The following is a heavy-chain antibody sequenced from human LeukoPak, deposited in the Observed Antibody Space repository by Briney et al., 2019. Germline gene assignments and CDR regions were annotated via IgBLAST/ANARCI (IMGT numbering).Heavy chain of an antibody. CDR2: ISSSSSTI. Sequence: GGSLRLSCAASGFTFSSYSMNWVRQAPGKGLEWVSYISSSSSTIYYADSVKGRFTISRDNAKNSLYLQMNSLRAEDTAVYYCARVVPAAIIPYYYYYMDVWGKGTTVTVSS. CDR3: ARVVPAAIIPYYYYYMDV. CDR1: GFTFSSYS. V-gene: IGHV3-48*01. J-gene: IGHJ6*03. D-gene: IGHD2-2*01.